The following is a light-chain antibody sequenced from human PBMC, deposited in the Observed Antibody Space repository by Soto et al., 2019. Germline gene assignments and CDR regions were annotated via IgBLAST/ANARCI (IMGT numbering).Light chain of an antibody. CDR1: NSDVGGYNY. J-gene: IGLJ3*02. CDR2: EVS. CDR3: SSYATNAIRM. Sequence: QSALTQPASVSGSPGQSITISCTGTNSDVGGYNYVSWYQQHPGKAPKLMIYEVSNRPSGVSNRFSGSKSGNTASLTISGLQAEDEGDYYCSSYATNAIRMFGGGTKVTVL. V-gene: IGLV2-14*01.